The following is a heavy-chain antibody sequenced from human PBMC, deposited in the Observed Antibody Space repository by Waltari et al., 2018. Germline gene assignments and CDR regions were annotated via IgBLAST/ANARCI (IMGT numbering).Heavy chain of an antibody. Sequence: EVQLVESGGGLIQPGGSLRLSCAASGFTVSSNYMSWVRLAPGKGLEWVSVIYSGGSTYYADSVKGRFTISRDNSKNTLYLQMNSLRAEDTAVYYCARSSSGLPSEFDYWGQGTLVTVSS. CDR3: ARSSSGLPSEFDY. CDR1: GFTVSSNY. J-gene: IGHJ4*02. CDR2: IYSGGST. D-gene: IGHD6-6*01. V-gene: IGHV3-53*01.